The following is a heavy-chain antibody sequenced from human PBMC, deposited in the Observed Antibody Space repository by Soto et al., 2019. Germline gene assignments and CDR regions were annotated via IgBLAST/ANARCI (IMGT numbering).Heavy chain of an antibody. CDR1: GASISRVAVGSS. J-gene: IGHJ4*02. CDR3: ASGHDAYKVRY. D-gene: IGHD1-1*01. CDR2: IYYRGTT. Sequence: HRRRPGQGLVNPSRTLSSFCIAFGASISRVAVGSSWTWIRQHPGKGLEWIGYIYYRGTTYYNPSLKSRPTISMDTSENQFSLELTSVTAADTAIYFCASGHDAYKVRYWGQGTLVTVSS. V-gene: IGHV4-31*03.